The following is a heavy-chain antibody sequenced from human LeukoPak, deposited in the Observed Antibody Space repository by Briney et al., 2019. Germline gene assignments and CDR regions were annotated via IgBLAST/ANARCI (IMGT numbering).Heavy chain of an antibody. D-gene: IGHD3-3*01. V-gene: IGHV4-59*01. CDR1: GGSISSYY. CDR3: ARVVPRGLFGVGNYGMDV. Sequence: PSETLSLTCTVSGGSISSYYWSWIRQPPGKGLEWIGYIYYSGSTNYNPSLKSRVTISVDTSKNQFSLKLSSVTAADTAVYYCARVVPRGLFGVGNYGMDVWGQGTTVTVSS. CDR2: IYYSGST. J-gene: IGHJ6*02.